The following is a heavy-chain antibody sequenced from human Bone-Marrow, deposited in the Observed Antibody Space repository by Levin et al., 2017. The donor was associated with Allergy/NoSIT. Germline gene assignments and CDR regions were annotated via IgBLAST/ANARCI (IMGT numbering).Heavy chain of an antibody. V-gene: IGHV3-23*01. D-gene: IGHD7-27*01. Sequence: GGSLRLSCAVSGFSFGNYGMTWVRQAPGKGLEWVSGVNGKGDGTYYADSVKGRFTISRDNSKNMLFLQMDSLKVEDTAVYYCARGAWGTVCDYWGQGTQVTVSS. J-gene: IGHJ4*02. CDR3: ARGAWGTVCDY. CDR1: GFSFGNYG. CDR2: VNGKGDGT.